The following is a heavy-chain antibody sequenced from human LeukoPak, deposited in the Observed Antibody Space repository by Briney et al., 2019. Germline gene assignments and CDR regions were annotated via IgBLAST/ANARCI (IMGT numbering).Heavy chain of an antibody. V-gene: IGHV1-69*05. CDR2: IIPIFGTA. D-gene: IGHD6-13*01. J-gene: IGHJ4*02. CDR1: GGTFISHA. CDR3: ARGLPVGWSSLGFDY. Sequence: SVKVSCKASGGTFISHAISWVRQAPGQGLEWMGGIIPIFGTANYAQKFQGRVTITTDESTSTAYMELSSLRSEDTAVYYCARGLPVGWSSLGFDYWGQGTLVTVSS.